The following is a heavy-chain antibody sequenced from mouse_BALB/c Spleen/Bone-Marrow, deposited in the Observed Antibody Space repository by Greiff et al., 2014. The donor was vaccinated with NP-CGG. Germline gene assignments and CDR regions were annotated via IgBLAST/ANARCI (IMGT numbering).Heavy chain of an antibody. CDR2: IFPSETYT. V-gene: IGHV1-69*02. J-gene: IGHJ2*01. CDR1: GYTFTSYW. D-gene: IGHD4-1*01. Sequence: VQGVESGAELVRPGASVKLSCKASGYTFTSYWVNWVKQRPGQGLEWIGNIFPSETYTNYNQKFKDKATLTVDKSPSTAYMQLSSPTSEDSVVYYCTRDNWDYWGQGTTLTVSS. CDR3: TRDNWDY.